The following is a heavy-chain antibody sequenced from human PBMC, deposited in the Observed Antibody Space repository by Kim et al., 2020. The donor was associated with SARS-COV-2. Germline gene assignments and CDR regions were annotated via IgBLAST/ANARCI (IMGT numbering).Heavy chain of an antibody. D-gene: IGHD6-13*01. CDR3: ASEGSWGFDF. V-gene: IGHV1-69*01. J-gene: IGHJ4*02. Sequence: GAPNYAKKFEGRLTITADESTATVYMDLKNLRYEDTAVYYCASEGSWGFDFWGQGTLITVSS. CDR2: GAP.